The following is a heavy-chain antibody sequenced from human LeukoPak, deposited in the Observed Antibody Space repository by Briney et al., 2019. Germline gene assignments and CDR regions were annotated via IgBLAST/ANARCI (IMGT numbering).Heavy chain of an antibody. J-gene: IGHJ5*02. V-gene: IGHV4-61*02. Sequence: PSETLSLTCTVSGGSISSGSYYWSWIRQPAGKGLEWIGRIYTSGSTNYNPSLKSRVTISVDTSKNQFSLKLSSVTAADTAMYYCARVPGPNWFDPWGQGTLVTVSS. CDR1: GGSISSGSYY. CDR2: IYTSGST. CDR3: ARVPGPNWFDP.